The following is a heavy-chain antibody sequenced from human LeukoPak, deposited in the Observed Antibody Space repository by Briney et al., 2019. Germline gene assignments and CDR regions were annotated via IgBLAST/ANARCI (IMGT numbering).Heavy chain of an antibody. D-gene: IGHD2-8*01. CDR2: ISGSGGST. CDR3: AKYVVLMVYAVGFDY. CDR1: GFTFSSYA. Sequence: PGGSLRLSCAASGFTFSSYAMSWVRQAPGKGLEWVSAISGSGGSTYYADSVRGRFTISRDNSKNTLYLQMNSLRAEDTAVYYCAKYVVLMVYAVGFDYWGQGTLVTVSS. J-gene: IGHJ4*02. V-gene: IGHV3-23*01.